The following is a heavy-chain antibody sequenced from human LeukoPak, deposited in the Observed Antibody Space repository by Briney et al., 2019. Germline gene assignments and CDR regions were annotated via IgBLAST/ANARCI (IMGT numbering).Heavy chain of an antibody. CDR3: ATPFRLRADYYYGMDV. J-gene: IGHJ6*02. CDR2: IYSGGST. V-gene: IGHV3-53*01. D-gene: IGHD4-17*01. CDR1: GFTFSSYA. Sequence: GGSLRLSCAASGFTFSSYAMSWVRQAPGKGLEWVSVIYSGGSTYYADSVKGRFTISRDNSKNTLYLQMNSLRAEDTAVYYCATPFRLRADYYYGMDVWGQGTTVTVSS.